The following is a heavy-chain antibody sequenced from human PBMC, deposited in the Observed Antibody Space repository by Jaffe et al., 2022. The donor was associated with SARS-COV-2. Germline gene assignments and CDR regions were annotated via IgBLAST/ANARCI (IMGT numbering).Heavy chain of an antibody. CDR3: AKDMGTYYDFWSGYYLGYYYYGMDV. CDR2: ISGDGGST. J-gene: IGHJ6*02. V-gene: IGHV3-43*02. CDR1: GFTFDDYA. Sequence: EVQLVESGGGVVQPGGSLRLSCAASGFTFDDYAMHWVRQAPGKGLEWVSLISGDGGSTYYADSVKGRFTISRDNSKNSLYLQMNSLRTEDTALYYCAKDMGTYYDFWSGYYLGYYYYGMDVWGQGTTVTVSS. D-gene: IGHD3-3*01.